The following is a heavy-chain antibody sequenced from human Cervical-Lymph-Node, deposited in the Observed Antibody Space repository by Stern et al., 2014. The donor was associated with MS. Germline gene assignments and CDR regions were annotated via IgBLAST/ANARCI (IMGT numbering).Heavy chain of an antibody. CDR3: AKGHPNSGFVVGFDY. D-gene: IGHD5-12*01. J-gene: IGHJ4*02. Sequence: EVQLVQSGGGVVQPGRSLRLSCAASGFTFDDYAMHWVRQAPGRGLEWVSGISWSGSTINYGASVKGRFTISRDNAKNSLFLEMNSLRPEDTALYYCAKGHPNSGFVVGFDYWGRGTPVTVSS. CDR2: ISWSGSTI. V-gene: IGHV3-9*01. CDR1: GFTFDDYA.